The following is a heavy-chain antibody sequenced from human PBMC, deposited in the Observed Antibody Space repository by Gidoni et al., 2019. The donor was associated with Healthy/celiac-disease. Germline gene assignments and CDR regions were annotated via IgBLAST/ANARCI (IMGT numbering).Heavy chain of an antibody. D-gene: IGHD3-9*01. CDR3: AKTLRYFDWSAPFFDP. CDR1: SSYG. V-gene: IGHV3-30*18. J-gene: IGHJ5*02. Sequence: SSYGMHWVRQAPGKGLEWVAVISYDGSNKYYADSVKGRFTISRDNSKNTLYLQMNSLRAEDTAVYYCAKTLRYFDWSAPFFDPWGQGTLVTVSS. CDR2: ISYDGSNK.